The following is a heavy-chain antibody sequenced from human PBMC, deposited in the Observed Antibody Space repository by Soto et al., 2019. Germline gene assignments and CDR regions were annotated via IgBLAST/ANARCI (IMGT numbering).Heavy chain of an antibody. Sequence: EVQLLDSGGGLVQPGGSLRLSCAASGFTFSYYAMTWVRQAPGKGLEWVSSISGSGGSTYYADSVKGRFTISRDNSKNTLYLQMNSLRAEDTAVYYCAKDAEGYMTTVTTFDYCGQGTLVTVSS. J-gene: IGHJ4*02. CDR3: AKDAEGYMTTVTTFDY. CDR2: ISGSGGST. D-gene: IGHD4-17*01. V-gene: IGHV3-23*01. CDR1: GFTFSYYA.